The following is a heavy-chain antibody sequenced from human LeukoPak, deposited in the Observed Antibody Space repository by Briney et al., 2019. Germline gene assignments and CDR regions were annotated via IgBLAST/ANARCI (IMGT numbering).Heavy chain of an antibody. J-gene: IGHJ6*03. CDR3: AKDSSGIVVARAAYYMDV. CDR2: ISSSSSTI. Sequence: GSLRLSCAASGFTFSSYSMNWVRQAPGKGLEWVSYISSSSSTIYYADSVKGRFTISRDNAKDSLYLQMNSLRAEDSATYFCAKDSSGIVVARAAYYMDVWGKGTTVTISS. CDR1: GFTFSSYS. D-gene: IGHD3-22*01. V-gene: IGHV3-48*01.